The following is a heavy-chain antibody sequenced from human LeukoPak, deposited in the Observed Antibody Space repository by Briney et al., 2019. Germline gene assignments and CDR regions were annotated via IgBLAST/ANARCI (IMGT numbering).Heavy chain of an antibody. CDR2: INSDGSST. J-gene: IGHJ6*04. Sequence: GGSLRLSCAASRFTFSSYWMHWVRQAPGNGLVWVSRINSDGSSTSYADSLKGRFTISRDNAKNTLYLQMNSLRAEDTAVYYCASSWGYSGYAGYYGMDVWGKGTTVTVSS. D-gene: IGHD5-12*01. V-gene: IGHV3-74*01. CDR3: ASSWGYSGYAGYYGMDV. CDR1: RFTFSSYW.